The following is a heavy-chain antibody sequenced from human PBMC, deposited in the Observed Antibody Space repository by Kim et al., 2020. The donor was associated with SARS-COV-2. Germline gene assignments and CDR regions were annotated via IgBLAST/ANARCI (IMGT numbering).Heavy chain of an antibody. Sequence: GGSLRLSCAVSGFTLRSYTMGWVRQAPGKGLEWVSAISGGGDTTHYADSAKGRFTISRDDSKSTLYLQMESLTVDDTAVYYCAKGVNSGTSLLGSRGQGTRVTVSS. CDR2: ISGGGDTT. J-gene: IGHJ4*02. V-gene: IGHV3-23*01. CDR3: AKGVNSGTSLLGS. D-gene: IGHD3-10*01. CDR1: GFTLRSYT.